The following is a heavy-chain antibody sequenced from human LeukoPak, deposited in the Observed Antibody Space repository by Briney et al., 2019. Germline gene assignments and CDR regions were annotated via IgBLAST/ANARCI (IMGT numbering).Heavy chain of an antibody. CDR2: IRYDGSNK. CDR1: GFTFSSYG. J-gene: IGHJ3*02. D-gene: IGHD2-21*02. V-gene: IGHV3-30*02. Sequence: GGSLRLSCAASGFTFSSYGMHWVRQAPGKGLEWVAFIRYDGSNKYYADSVKGRFTISRDNSKNTLYLQMNSLRSEDTAVYYCARSCGGDCYPVGVLYAFDIWGQGTMVTVSS. CDR3: ARSCGGDCYPVGVLYAFDI.